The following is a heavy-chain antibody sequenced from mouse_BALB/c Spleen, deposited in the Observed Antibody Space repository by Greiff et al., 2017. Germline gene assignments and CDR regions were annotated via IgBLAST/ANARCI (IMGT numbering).Heavy chain of an antibody. Sequence: VQLKESGPGLVKPSQSLSLTCSVTGYSITSGYYWNWIRQFPGNKLEWMGYISYDGSNNYNPSLKNRISITRDTSKNQFFLKLNSVTTEDTATYYCATMITTDYAMDYWGQGTSVTVSS. CDR3: ATMITTDYAMDY. V-gene: IGHV3-6*02. CDR1: GYSITSGYY. J-gene: IGHJ4*01. D-gene: IGHD2-4*01. CDR2: ISYDGSN.